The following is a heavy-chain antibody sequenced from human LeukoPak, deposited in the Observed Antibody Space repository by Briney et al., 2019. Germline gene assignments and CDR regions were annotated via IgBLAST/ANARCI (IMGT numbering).Heavy chain of an antibody. CDR1: GFTLSDSC. J-gene: IGHJ6*02. CDR2: IATGAI. V-gene: IGHV3-11*01. CDR3: ARARPPRGAALYYYGMDF. D-gene: IGHD4/OR15-4a*01. Sequence: GGSLRLSCAVSGFTLSDSCMSWIRQTPGKGLEWVSYIATGAIYYAASVKGRFTMSGDNAKNSLVLQMNNLRAEDTAVYYCARARPPRGAALYYYGMDFWGQGTTVTVSS.